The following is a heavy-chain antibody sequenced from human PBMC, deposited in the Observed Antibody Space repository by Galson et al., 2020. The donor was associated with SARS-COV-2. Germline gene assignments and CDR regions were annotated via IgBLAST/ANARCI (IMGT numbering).Heavy chain of an antibody. D-gene: IGHD3-3*01. CDR2: TYYSGNT. CDR3: ARDFWSRYYLDS. Sequence: SETLSLTCTVSGGSISSTDSYWSWIRQSPGKGLEWIGYTYYSGNTYYNPSLKSRVTMSVDTSKNQFSLKLTSVTVADTAVYYCARDFWSRYYLDSWGQGTPVTVSS. J-gene: IGHJ4*02. CDR1: GGSISSTDSY. V-gene: IGHV4-30-4*01.